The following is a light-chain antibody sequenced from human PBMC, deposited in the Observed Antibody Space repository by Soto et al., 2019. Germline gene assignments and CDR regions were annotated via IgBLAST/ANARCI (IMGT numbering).Light chain of an antibody. CDR3: QQYGSSGT. CDR2: GAS. J-gene: IGKJ1*01. CDR1: QSVSSN. Sequence: DIVLTQSPGTLSLSPGERATLSCRASQSVSSNLAWYQQKPGQAPRLLIYGASTRAAGIPARFSGSGSGTDFTLTISRLEPEDFAVYYCQQYGSSGTFGQGTKVDIK. V-gene: IGKV3-20*01.